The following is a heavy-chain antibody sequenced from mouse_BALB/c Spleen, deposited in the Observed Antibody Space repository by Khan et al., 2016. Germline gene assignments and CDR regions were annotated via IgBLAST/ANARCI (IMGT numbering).Heavy chain of an antibody. CDR2: ISYSGST. V-gene: IGHV3-2*02. CDR3: ARTPTAYYAMDY. CDR1: GYSITSDYA. Sequence: EVQLQESGPGLVKPSQSLSLTCTVTGYSITSDYAWNWFRQFPGNKLEWMGYISYSGSTRYYPSLKSRISITRDTSRNQFFLQLTSVTTDDTATYYGARTPTAYYAMDYWGQGTSVTVSS. J-gene: IGHJ4*01. D-gene: IGHD1-2*01.